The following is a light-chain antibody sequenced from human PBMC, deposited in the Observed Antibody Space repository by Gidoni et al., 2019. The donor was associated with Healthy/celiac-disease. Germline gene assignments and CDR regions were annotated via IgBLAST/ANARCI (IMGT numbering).Light chain of an antibody. J-gene: IGLJ2*01. CDR3: SSYTSSSTPV. CDR1: SSDVGGYNY. V-gene: IGLV2-14*01. CDR2: EVS. Sequence: QSALTQPASVSVSPGQSITISCTGTSSDVGGYNYVSWYQQHPGKAPKLMIYEVSNRPSGVSNRCSGSKSGNTASLTISGLQAEDEADYYCSSYTSSSTPVFGGGTKLTVL.